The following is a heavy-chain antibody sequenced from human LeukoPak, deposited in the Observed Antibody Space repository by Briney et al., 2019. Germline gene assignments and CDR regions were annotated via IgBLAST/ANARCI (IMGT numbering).Heavy chain of an antibody. CDR1: GYTFTGYY. V-gene: IGHV1-2*02. Sequence: GASVKVSCKASGYTFTGYYIHWVRQAPGQGLEWMGWINPNSGGTNYAQKFQGRVTMTRDTSISTAYMELSRLRSDDTAVYYCAREVVAAAGTRTGDYYYYYYMDVWGKGTTVTVSS. CDR3: AREVVAAAGTRTGDYYYYYYMDV. CDR2: INPNSGGT. D-gene: IGHD6-13*01. J-gene: IGHJ6*03.